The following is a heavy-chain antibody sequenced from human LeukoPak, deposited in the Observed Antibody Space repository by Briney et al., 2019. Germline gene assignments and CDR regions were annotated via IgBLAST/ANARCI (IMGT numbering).Heavy chain of an antibody. J-gene: IGHJ4*02. CDR2: ISYDGSNK. V-gene: IGHV3-30*18. D-gene: IGHD1-26*01. Sequence: GGSLRLSCAASGFTFSNYGMHWVRQAPGKGLEWVAVISYDGSNKYYADSVKGRFTISRDNSKNTLYLQMNSLRAEDTAVYYCAKLVGATNFDYWGQGTLVTVSS. CDR1: GFTFSNYG. CDR3: AKLVGATNFDY.